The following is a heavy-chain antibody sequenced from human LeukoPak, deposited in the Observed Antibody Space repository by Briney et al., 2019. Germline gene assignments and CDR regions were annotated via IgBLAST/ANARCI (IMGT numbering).Heavy chain of an antibody. CDR1: GGSISSYY. D-gene: IGHD3-16*01. J-gene: IGHJ5*02. CDR2: IYTSGST. CDR3: ARQRGEFDP. Sequence: SETLSLTCTVSGGSISSYYWSWIRQPPGKGLEWIGYIYTSGSTNYNSSLKSRVTISVDTSKNQFSLKLSSVTAADTAVYYCARQRGEFDPWGQGTLVTVSS. V-gene: IGHV4-4*09.